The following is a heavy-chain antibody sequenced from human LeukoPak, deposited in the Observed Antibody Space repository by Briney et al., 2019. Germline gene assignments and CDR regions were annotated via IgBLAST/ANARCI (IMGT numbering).Heavy chain of an antibody. V-gene: IGHV4-34*01. CDR3: ARTLGYCSSTSSCTRLRRGERWFDP. J-gene: IGHJ5*02. CDR1: GRSLSGPY. D-gene: IGHD2-2*02. Sequence: SETLSLICAVYGRSLSGPYCGSIRQPPGKGLECIGEINHSGSTNYNPPLKSRVTIPVDTSKNQFSLKLSSVTDADTAGYYCARTLGYCSSTSSCTRLRRGERWFDPWGQGTLVTVSS. CDR2: INHSGST.